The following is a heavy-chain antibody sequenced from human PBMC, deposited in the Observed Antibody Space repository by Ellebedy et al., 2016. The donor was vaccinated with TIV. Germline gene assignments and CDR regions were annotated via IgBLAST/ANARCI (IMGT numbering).Heavy chain of an antibody. J-gene: IGHJ6*03. V-gene: IGHV3-7*01. CDR1: GFTFSSYW. Sequence: GGSLRLSXAASGFTFSSYWMSWVRQAPGKGLEWVANIKQDGSEKYYVDSVKGRFTISRDNAKNSLYLQMNSLRAEDTAVYYCARVPLHRANYYYYYMDVWGKGTTVTVSS. CDR3: ARVPLHRANYYYYYMDV. CDR2: IKQDGSEK.